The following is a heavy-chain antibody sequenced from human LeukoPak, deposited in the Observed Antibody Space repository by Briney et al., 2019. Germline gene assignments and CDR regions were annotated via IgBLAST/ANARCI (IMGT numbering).Heavy chain of an antibody. Sequence: GGSLRLSCAAPGFTFSSYAMSWVRQAPGKGLEWVSTISNSDGNTYYADSVKGRFTISRDNSKNTLYLQMNSLTAEDTAVYYCAKDGSSGIAVAGSDYWGQGTLVTVSS. CDR3: AKDGSSGIAVAGSDY. CDR2: ISNSDGNT. J-gene: IGHJ4*02. CDR1: GFTFSSYA. V-gene: IGHV3-23*01. D-gene: IGHD6-19*01.